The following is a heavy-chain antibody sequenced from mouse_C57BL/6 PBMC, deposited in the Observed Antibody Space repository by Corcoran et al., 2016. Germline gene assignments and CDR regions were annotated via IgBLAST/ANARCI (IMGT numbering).Heavy chain of an antibody. V-gene: IGHV1-81*01. D-gene: IGHD2-3*01. CDR3: ARKAPYDYLDY. Sequence: QVQLQQSGAELARPVASVKLSCKASGYTFTSYGISWVKQRTGQGLEWIGEIYPRSGNTYYNEKFKGKATLTADKSSSTAYLELRSLTSEDSAVYFCARKAPYDYLDYWGQGTTLTVSS. CDR2: IYPRSGNT. J-gene: IGHJ2*01. CDR1: GYTFTSYG.